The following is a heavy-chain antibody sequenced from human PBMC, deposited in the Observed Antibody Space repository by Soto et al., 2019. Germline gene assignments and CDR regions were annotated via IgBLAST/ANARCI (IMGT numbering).Heavy chain of an antibody. CDR1: GFTFDDYA. J-gene: IGHJ6*02. CDR3: AKDSTFEYSSSPGGHYYCGMDV. V-gene: IGHV3-9*01. CDR2: ISWNSGSI. D-gene: IGHD6-6*01. Sequence: EVQLVESGGGLVQPGRSLRLSCAASGFTFDDYAMHWVRQAPGKGLVWVPGISWNSGSIGYADSVQGRFTISRDNAKNSLYLQMNSLRAEDTALYYCAKDSTFEYSSSPGGHYYCGMDVWGQGTTVTVSS.